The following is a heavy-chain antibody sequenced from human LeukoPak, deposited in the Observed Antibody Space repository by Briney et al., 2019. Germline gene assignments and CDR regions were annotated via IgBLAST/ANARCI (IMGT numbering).Heavy chain of an antibody. CDR3: AKDPGGITPVHMDV. D-gene: IGHD2-15*01. CDR2: ISYDGSNK. V-gene: IGHV3-30*18. J-gene: IGHJ6*03. Sequence: GGSLRLSCAASGFTFSSYGMHWVRQAPGKGLEWVAVISYDGSNKYYADSVKGRFTISRDNSKNTLYLQMNSLRAEDTAVYYCAKDPGGITPVHMDVWGKGTTVTVSS. CDR1: GFTFSSYG.